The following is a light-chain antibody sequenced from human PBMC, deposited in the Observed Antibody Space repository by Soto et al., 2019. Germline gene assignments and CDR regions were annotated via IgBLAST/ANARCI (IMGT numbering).Light chain of an antibody. CDR1: GSDIGSYNY. CDR2: DVT. J-gene: IGLJ1*01. CDR3: NSYTSSSTYV. Sequence: QSVRTQPASVSGSPGQSITISCTGTGSDIGSYNYVSWYQHHPGKVPKFIIYDVTNRPSGVSDRFSGSKTGNTASLTISGLHAEDEAEYYCNSYTSSSTYVFGTGTKGTVL. V-gene: IGLV2-14*03.